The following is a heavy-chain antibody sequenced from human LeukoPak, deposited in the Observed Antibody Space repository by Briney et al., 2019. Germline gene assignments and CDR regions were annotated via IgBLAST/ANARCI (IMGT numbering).Heavy chain of an antibody. CDR1: GFTFDGYA. CDR3: ARGYDSSLGDAFDI. CDR2: ISWNSGSI. D-gene: IGHD3-22*01. V-gene: IGHV3-9*03. J-gene: IGHJ3*02. Sequence: PGRSLRLSCAASGFTFDGYAMHWVRQAPGKGLEWVSGISWNSGSIGYADSVKGRFTISRDNAKNSLYLQMNSLRTEDMALYYCARGYDSSLGDAFDIWGQGTMVTVSS.